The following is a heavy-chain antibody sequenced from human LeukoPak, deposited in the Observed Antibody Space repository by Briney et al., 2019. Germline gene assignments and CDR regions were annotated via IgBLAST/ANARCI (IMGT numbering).Heavy chain of an antibody. CDR2: IYYSGST. CDR1: GASISSGGYY. V-gene: IGHV4-31*03. CDR3: ARSIYNQLLSFYFDY. Sequence: SETLSLTCTVSGASISSGGYYWSWIRQHPGKGLEWIGYIYYSGSTYYNPSLKSRVTISVDTSKNQFSLKLSSVTAADTAVYYCARSIYNQLLSFYFDYWGQGTLVTVSS. D-gene: IGHD2-2*01. J-gene: IGHJ4*02.